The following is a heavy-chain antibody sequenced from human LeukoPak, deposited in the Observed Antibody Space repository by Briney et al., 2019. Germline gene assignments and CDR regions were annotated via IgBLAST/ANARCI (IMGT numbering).Heavy chain of an antibody. CDR3: ARQIYSPRGFFDY. V-gene: IGHV5-51*01. D-gene: IGHD5-12*01. J-gene: IGHJ4*02. Sequence: ESLTISCKGSGYTFTNYWIGWVRQMPGKGLEWMGIIYPGDSDIRYSPSFQGQVTISADKSISTAYLQWSSLKASDTAMYYCARQIYSPRGFFDYWGQGTLVTVSS. CDR2: IYPGDSDI. CDR1: GYTFTNYW.